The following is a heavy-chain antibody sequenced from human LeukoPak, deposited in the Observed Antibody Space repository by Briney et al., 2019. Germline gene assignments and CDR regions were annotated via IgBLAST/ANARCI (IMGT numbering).Heavy chain of an antibody. J-gene: IGHJ4*02. CDR3: ASSWFGEVPHPNY. CDR1: GFTFSSYW. D-gene: IGHD3-10*01. Sequence: GGSLRLSCTVSGFTFSSYWMNWVRQAPGKGLEWVANIKQDGREKYYVESVKGRFTISRDNAKNSLYLRMNSLRAEDTALYYCASSWFGEVPHPNYWGQGTLVTVSS. V-gene: IGHV3-7*01. CDR2: IKQDGREK.